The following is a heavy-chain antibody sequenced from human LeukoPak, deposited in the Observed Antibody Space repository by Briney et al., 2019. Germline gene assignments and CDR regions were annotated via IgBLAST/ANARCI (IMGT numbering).Heavy chain of an antibody. D-gene: IGHD5-24*01. Sequence: GGSLRLSCAASGFTFSSYEMNWVRQAPGKGLEWVSYISSSGSTTYYADSVKGRFTISRDNAKNSLYLQMNSLRAEDTAVYYCARDRTLATISQVYYFDYWGQGTLVTVSS. V-gene: IGHV3-48*03. CDR2: ISSSGSTT. CDR3: ARDRTLATISQVYYFDY. CDR1: GFTFSSYE. J-gene: IGHJ4*02.